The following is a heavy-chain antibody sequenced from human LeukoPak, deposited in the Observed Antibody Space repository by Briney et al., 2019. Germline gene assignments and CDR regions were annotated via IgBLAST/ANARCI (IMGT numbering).Heavy chain of an antibody. J-gene: IGHJ4*02. CDR3: ATDLDGDYFDY. Sequence: ATVKISCKVSGYIFTAYFIRWVQQAPGKGLEWLGLVDPDDGEAQYADNFQGRVTITADTSTDTAYMELRSMTSDDTAVYYCATDLDGDYFDYWGQGTLVTVSS. D-gene: IGHD3/OR15-3a*01. V-gene: IGHV1-69-2*01. CDR1: GYIFTAYF. CDR2: VDPDDGEA.